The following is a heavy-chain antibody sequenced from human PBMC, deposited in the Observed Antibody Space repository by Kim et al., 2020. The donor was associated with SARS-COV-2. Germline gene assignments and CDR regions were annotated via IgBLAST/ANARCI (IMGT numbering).Heavy chain of an antibody. Sequence: GGSLRLSCAASGFTFSSFSMNWVRQAPGKGLEWVSIISPTSDATFYADSVKGRFTISRDNSKNTVFLQMNSLTADDTAIYYCAKSLPARKFFDYWGQGTLVTVSS. CDR3: AKSLPARKFFDY. V-gene: IGHV3-23*01. CDR2: ISPTSDAT. CDR1: GFTFSSFS. J-gene: IGHJ4*02.